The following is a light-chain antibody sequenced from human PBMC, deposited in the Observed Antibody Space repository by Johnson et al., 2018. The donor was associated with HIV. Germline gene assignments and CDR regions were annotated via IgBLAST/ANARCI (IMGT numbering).Light chain of an antibody. CDR1: SSNIGNNY. CDR2: DNN. V-gene: IGLV1-51*01. Sequence: QPVLTQPPSVSAAPGQKVTISCSGSSSNIGNNYVSWYQQLPGRAPKLLIYDNNKRPSGIPDRFSGSKSGTSATLGITGLQTGDEADYYCGTWDSSLRVGFVGAGTKGTVL. J-gene: IGLJ1*01. CDR3: GTWDSSLRVGF.